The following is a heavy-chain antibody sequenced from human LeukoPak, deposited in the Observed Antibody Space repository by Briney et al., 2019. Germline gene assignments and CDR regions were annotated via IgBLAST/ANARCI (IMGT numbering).Heavy chain of an antibody. J-gene: IGHJ4*02. V-gene: IGHV3-11*01. D-gene: IGHD6-13*01. CDR2: ISSSGSTK. Sequence: GGSLRLSCAASGFTFSDYYMSWIRQAPGKGLEWVSYISSSGSTKYYADSVKGRFTISRDNAKNSYLQMKSLRAEDTAVYYCARDVAGDYFDYWGQGTLVTVSP. CDR3: ARDVAGDYFDY. CDR1: GFTFSDYY.